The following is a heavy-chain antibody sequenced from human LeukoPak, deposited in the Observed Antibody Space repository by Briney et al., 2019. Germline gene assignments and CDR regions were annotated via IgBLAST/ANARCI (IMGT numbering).Heavy chain of an antibody. CDR2: IIPILGIA. D-gene: IGHD2-2*01. CDR1: GGTFISYT. CDR3: ATHCSSTSCYAGSFDY. V-gene: IGHV1-69*02. J-gene: IGHJ4*02. Sequence: ASVKVSCKASGGTFISYTISWVRQAPGQGLEWMGRIIPILGIANYAQKFQGRVTITADKSKSTAYMELSSLRSEDTAVYCCATHCSSTSCYAGSFDYWGQGTLVTVSS.